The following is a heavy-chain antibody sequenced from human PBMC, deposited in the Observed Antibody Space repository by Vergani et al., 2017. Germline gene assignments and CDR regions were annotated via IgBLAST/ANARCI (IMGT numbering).Heavy chain of an antibody. D-gene: IGHD6-13*01. Sequence: EVQLVESGGGLVKPGGSLRLSCAASGFTFSSYSMIWVRQAPGKGLEWVSSISSSSSYIYYADSVKGRFTISRDNAKNSLYLQMNSLRAEDTAVYYCARDQYSSSWYPRSFDYWGQGTLVTVSS. CDR1: GFTFSSYS. CDR3: ARDQYSSSWYPRSFDY. V-gene: IGHV3-21*01. J-gene: IGHJ4*02. CDR2: ISSSSSYI.